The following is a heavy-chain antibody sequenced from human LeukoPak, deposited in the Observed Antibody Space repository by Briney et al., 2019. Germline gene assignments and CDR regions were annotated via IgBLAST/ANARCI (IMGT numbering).Heavy chain of an antibody. CDR3: ARDRLIKKGIAAAGTRPGDY. V-gene: IGHV1-2*02. CDR2: INPNSGGT. D-gene: IGHD6-13*01. CDR1: GYTFTGYY. Sequence: PGPQVKVSCKASGYTFTGYYMHWVRQAPGQGLEWMGWINPNSGGTNYAQKFQGRVTMTRDTSISTAYMELSRLRSDDTAVYYCARDRLIKKGIAAAGTRPGDYWGQGTLVTVSS. J-gene: IGHJ4*02.